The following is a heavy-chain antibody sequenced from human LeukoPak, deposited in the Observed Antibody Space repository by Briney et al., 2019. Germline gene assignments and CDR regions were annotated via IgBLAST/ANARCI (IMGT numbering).Heavy chain of an antibody. CDR2: ISGSGDST. Sequence: GGSLRLSCAASGFTFSSYVMSWVRQAPGKGLEWVSAISGSGDSTYYADSVKGRFTFSRDNSKNTLYLQMNSLRAEDTAIYYCARNYGGNYWYFDLWGRGTLVTVSS. CDR3: ARNYGGNYWYFDL. V-gene: IGHV3-23*01. D-gene: IGHD4-23*01. CDR1: GFTFSSYV. J-gene: IGHJ2*01.